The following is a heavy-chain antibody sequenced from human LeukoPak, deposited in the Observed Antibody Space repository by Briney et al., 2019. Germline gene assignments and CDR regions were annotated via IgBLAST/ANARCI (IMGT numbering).Heavy chain of an antibody. D-gene: IGHD6-6*01. J-gene: IGHJ3*02. CDR1: GFTFSSYS. V-gene: IGHV3-21*01. Sequence: PGGSLRLSCAASGFTFSSYSMNWVRQAPGKGLEWVSSISSSSSYIYYADSVKGRFTISRDNAKNSLYLQMNSLRAEDTVVYYCARDPIAARSDAFDIWGQGTMVTVSS. CDR2: ISSSSSYI. CDR3: ARDPIAARSDAFDI.